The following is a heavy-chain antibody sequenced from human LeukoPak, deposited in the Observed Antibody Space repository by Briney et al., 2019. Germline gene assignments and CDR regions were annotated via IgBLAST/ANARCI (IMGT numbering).Heavy chain of an antibody. Sequence: AGGSLRLSCAASGFTFSSYWMSWVRQAPGKGLECVANINQDGSEKYFVDSVKGRFTISRDNAKNSLYLQMNSLRAEDTAVYYCARPTLMRSYYYYGMDVWGQGTTVTVSS. V-gene: IGHV3-7*01. CDR1: GFTFSSYW. CDR2: INQDGSEK. CDR3: ARPTLMRSYYYYGMDV. J-gene: IGHJ6*02. D-gene: IGHD2-8*01.